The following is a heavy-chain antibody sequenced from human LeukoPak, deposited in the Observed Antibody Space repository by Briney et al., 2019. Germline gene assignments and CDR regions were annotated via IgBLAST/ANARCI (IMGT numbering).Heavy chain of an antibody. Sequence: SETLSLSCAVYGGSFSVYHWTWVRQSPRKGLEWIGEINPSGRTNYNPSLKSRVIISVDTSKSQFSLSLSSGTAADTAVYYCARALTFPDFYYSIDVWGEGTTVTVSS. CDR1: GGSFSVYH. D-gene: IGHD2/OR15-2a*01. V-gene: IGHV4-34*01. CDR2: INPSGRT. CDR3: ARALTFPDFYYSIDV. J-gene: IGHJ6*03.